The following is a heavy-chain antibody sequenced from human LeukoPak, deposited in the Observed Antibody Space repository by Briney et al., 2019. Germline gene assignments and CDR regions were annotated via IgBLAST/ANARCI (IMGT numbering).Heavy chain of an antibody. V-gene: IGHV1-69*13. CDR3: ARPAGIAAADYYYYGMDV. CDR1: GGTFSSYA. J-gene: IGHJ6*02. D-gene: IGHD6-13*01. Sequence: SVKLSCKASGGTFSSYAISWVRQAPGQGLEWMGGIIPIFGTANYAQKFQGRVTITADESTSTAYMELSSLRSEDTAVYYCARPAGIAAADYYYYGMDVWGQGTTVTVSS. CDR2: IIPIFGTA.